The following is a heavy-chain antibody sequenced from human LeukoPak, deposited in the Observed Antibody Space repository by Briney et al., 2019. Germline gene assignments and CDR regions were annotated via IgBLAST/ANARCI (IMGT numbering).Heavy chain of an antibody. CDR2: ISGSGGST. V-gene: IGHV3-23*01. CDR1: GFTFSSYA. J-gene: IGHJ4*02. CDR3: AKDWSMRDSNDRXYYFDY. D-gene: IGHD3-22*01. Sequence: GGSLRLSCAASGFTFSSYAMSWVRQAPGKGLEWVSAISGSGGSTYYADSVKGRFTISRDNSKNTLYLQMNSLRAEDTAVYYCAKDWSMRDSNDRXYYFDYWGQGTLVTVSS.